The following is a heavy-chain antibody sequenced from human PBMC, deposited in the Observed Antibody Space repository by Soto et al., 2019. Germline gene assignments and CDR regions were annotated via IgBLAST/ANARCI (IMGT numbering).Heavy chain of an antibody. V-gene: IGHV4-30-2*01. CDR3: ARVPGP. CDR2: IYHSGST. J-gene: IGHJ5*02. CDR1: EGNIIDLGDS. Sequence: LTWAVAEGNIIDLGDSWSWIRQPPGKGLEWIGYIYHSGSTYYNPSLKSRVTISVDRSKNQFSLKLSSVTAADTAVYYCARVPGPWGQGTLVTVS.